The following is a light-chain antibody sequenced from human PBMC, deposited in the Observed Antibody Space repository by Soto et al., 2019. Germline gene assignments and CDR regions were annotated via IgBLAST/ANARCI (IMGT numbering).Light chain of an antibody. V-gene: IGKV3-15*01. CDR3: QQYDNWPWT. CDR1: QSISDT. J-gene: IGKJ1*01. CDR2: GAS. Sequence: EIVMTQSPATLSLSPGRRATLSCRASQSISDTLAWYPQKPGQAPRLLIYGASRRATGFPARFSGSGSGTDFTLTISSLQSEDFAVYYCQQYDNWPWTFGQGTKVDIK.